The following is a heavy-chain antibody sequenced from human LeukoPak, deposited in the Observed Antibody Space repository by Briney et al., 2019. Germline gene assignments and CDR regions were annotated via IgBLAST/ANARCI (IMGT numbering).Heavy chain of an antibody. CDR3: ARERGISSGWYGYYYYYGMDV. V-gene: IGHV3-21*01. D-gene: IGHD6-19*01. Sequence: PGGSLRLSCAASGFTFSIYSMTWVRQTPGKGLEWVSSISSSSTYIYYADSVKGRFTISRDNAKNSLYLQMNSLRAEDTAVYYCARERGISSGWYGYYYYYGMDVWGQGTTVTVSS. CDR2: ISSSSTYI. CDR1: GFTFSIYS. J-gene: IGHJ6*02.